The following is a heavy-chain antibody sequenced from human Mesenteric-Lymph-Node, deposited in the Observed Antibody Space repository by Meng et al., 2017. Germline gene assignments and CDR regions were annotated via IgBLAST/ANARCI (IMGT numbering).Heavy chain of an antibody. V-gene: IGHV4-34*01. CDR1: GGSFSNYY. D-gene: IGHD3-10*01. Sequence: QVQLQQWGAGLLKPSETLSLTCAVYGGSFSNYYWNWIRQSPGKGLEWMGEVYHNGVTKYSPSLRSRVVISIDTSKNQFSLNLRSVSAADTAMYYCARGGATPMIIKYWGPGTLVTVSS. CDR3: ARGGATPMIIKY. J-gene: IGHJ4*02. CDR2: VYHNGVT.